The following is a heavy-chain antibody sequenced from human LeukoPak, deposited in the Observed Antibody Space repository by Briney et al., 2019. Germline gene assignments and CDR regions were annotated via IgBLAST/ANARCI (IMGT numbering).Heavy chain of an antibody. CDR1: GFAFSTYE. Sequence: GGSLRLSCAASGFAFSTYEMNWVRQAPGKGLEWLSYISSSGNSMYYADSVKGRFTVSRDNAKKSLYLQMNSLRAEDTAVYYCAGVFTSGFDPWGQGTLVTVST. V-gene: IGHV3-48*03. CDR2: ISSSGNSM. D-gene: IGHD2/OR15-2a*01. CDR3: AGVFTSGFDP. J-gene: IGHJ5*02.